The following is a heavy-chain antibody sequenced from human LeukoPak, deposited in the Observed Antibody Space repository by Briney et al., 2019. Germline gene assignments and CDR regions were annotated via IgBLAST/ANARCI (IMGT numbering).Heavy chain of an antibody. V-gene: IGHV4-39*01. CDR3: ASRTRFGELRFDY. CDR1: GGSISTSNYY. J-gene: IGHJ4*02. CDR2: IYYTGST. D-gene: IGHD3-10*01. Sequence: PSETLSLTCTVSGGSISTSNYYWGWIRQPPGKGLEWIGSIYYTGSTYYNPSLNSRVTVSVDTSKNQFSLKLSSVTAADTAVYYCASRTRFGELRFDYWGQGTLVTVSS.